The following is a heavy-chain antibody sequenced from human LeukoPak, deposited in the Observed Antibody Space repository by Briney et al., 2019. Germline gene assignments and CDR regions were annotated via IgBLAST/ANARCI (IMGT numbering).Heavy chain of an antibody. V-gene: IGHV3-30*02. CDR1: GFSFSSYW. Sequence: PGGSLRLSCAASGFSFSSYWMTWVRQAPGKGLKWVAFIRYDGSNKFYADSVKGRFTISRDNSKNTLYLQMNSLRAEDTAVYYCAKSSLNSSGYYPGLMDVWGKGTTVTISS. D-gene: IGHD3-22*01. J-gene: IGHJ6*03. CDR2: IRYDGSNK. CDR3: AKSSLNSSGYYPGLMDV.